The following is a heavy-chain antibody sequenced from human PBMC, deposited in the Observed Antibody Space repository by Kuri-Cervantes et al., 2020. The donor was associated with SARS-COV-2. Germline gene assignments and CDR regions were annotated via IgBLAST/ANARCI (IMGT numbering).Heavy chain of an antibody. CDR3: ARVGLNYHNHGTGDMGFDH. D-gene: IGHD3/OR15-3a*01. Sequence: GESLKISCAASGFTFGHYAVHWVRQAPGKGLEWVAAITYDGTNQYYADSVKGRFTISRDNSKNTLFLEMNSLRPEDTALYYRARVGLNYHNHGTGDMGFDHWGQGTLVTVSS. CDR2: ITYDGTNQ. J-gene: IGHJ4*02. V-gene: IGHV3-30*04. CDR1: GFTFGHYA.